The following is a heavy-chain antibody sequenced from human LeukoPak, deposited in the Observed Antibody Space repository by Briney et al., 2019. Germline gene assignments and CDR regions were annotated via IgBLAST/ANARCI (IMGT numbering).Heavy chain of an antibody. Sequence: ASVKVSCKASGYTFTSYYMHWVRQAPGQGLEWMGIINPSGGSTSYAQKFQGRVTMTRDTSTSTVYMELSSLRSEDTAVYCCARRSEVEYYYDSSGYLTGAFDIWGQGTMVTVSS. D-gene: IGHD3-22*01. J-gene: IGHJ3*02. CDR1: GYTFTSYY. CDR2: INPSGGST. V-gene: IGHV1-46*01. CDR3: ARRSEVEYYYDSSGYLTGAFDI.